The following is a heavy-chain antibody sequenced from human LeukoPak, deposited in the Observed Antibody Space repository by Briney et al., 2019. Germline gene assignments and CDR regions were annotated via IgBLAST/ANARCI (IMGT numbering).Heavy chain of an antibody. D-gene: IGHD3-10*01. V-gene: IGHV3-21*01. CDR1: GFTFSSYS. CDR2: ISSSSSYI. J-gene: IGHJ5*02. Sequence: GGSLRLSCAASGFTFSSYSMNWVRQAPGKGLEWVSSISSSSSYIYYADSVKGRFTISRDNAKNSLYLQMNSLRAEDTAVYYCAGGPFGELLYDWFDPWGQGTLVTVSS. CDR3: AGGPFGELLYDWFDP.